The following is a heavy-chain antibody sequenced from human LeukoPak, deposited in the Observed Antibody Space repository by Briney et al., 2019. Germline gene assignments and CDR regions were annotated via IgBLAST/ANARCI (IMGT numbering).Heavy chain of an antibody. CDR1: GFTFNNAW. Sequence: GGSLRLSCAASGFTFNNAWMNWVRQAPGKGLEWVGRIKSKTDGGTTDYAAPVKGRFTISRDDSTNKLYLQMNSLKTDDTAVYYCTRYSSSGWVWGQGTLVTVSS. CDR2: IKSKTDGGTT. J-gene: IGHJ4*02. CDR3: TRYSSSGWV. V-gene: IGHV3-15*01. D-gene: IGHD6-19*01.